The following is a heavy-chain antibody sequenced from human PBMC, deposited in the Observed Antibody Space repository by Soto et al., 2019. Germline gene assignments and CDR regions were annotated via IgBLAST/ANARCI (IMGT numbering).Heavy chain of an antibody. CDR1: GFSLSTSGVG. Sequence: SPPALVNPTQTLTLTFTFAGFSLSTSGVGVGWIRQPPGKALEWLALIYWDDDKRYSPSLKSRLTITKDTSKNQVVLTMTNMDPVDTATYYCAHSRDTYYYDSSGYYYGNWFDPWGQGTLVTVSS. D-gene: IGHD3-22*01. CDR2: IYWDDDK. J-gene: IGHJ5*02. V-gene: IGHV2-5*02. CDR3: AHSRDTYYYDSSGYYYGNWFDP.